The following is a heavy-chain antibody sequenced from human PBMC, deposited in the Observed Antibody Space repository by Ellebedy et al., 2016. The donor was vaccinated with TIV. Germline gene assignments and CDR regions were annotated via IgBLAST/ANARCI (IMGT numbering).Heavy chain of an antibody. D-gene: IGHD2-2*01. J-gene: IGHJ6*03. V-gene: IGHV4-38-2*02. Sequence: SETLSLXXTVSGYSISSGYYWGWIRQPPGKGLEWIGSIYHSGSTYYNPSLKSRVTISVDTSKNQFSLKLSSVTAADTAVYYCARDIVVVPAARSRDYMDVWGKGTTVTVSS. CDR3: ARDIVVVPAARSRDYMDV. CDR1: GYSISSGYY. CDR2: IYHSGST.